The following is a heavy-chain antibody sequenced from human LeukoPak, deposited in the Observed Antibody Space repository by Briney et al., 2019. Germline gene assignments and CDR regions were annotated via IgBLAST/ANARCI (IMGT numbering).Heavy chain of an antibody. Sequence: GGSLRLSCAASGFTFSSYGMHWVRQAPGKGLEWVAFIRYDGSNKYYADSVKGRFTISRDNSKNTLYLQMNSLRAEDTAVYYCAKRRARDIVVVVAATPFGYWGQGTLVTVSS. J-gene: IGHJ4*02. D-gene: IGHD2-15*01. CDR3: AKRRARDIVVVVAATPFGY. CDR1: GFTFSSYG. V-gene: IGHV3-30*02. CDR2: IRYDGSNK.